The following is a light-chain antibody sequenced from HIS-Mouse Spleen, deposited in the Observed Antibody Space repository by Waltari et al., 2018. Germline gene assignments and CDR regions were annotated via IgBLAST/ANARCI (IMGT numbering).Light chain of an antibody. CDR3: CSYAGSYTGV. Sequence: QSALTQPRSVSGSPGQSVTISRTGTSSDVGGYNYVSWYQQHPGKAPKLMIYDVSKRPSGVPDRFAGSKSGNTASLTISGLQAEDEADYYGCSYAGSYTGVFGTGTKVTVL. J-gene: IGLJ1*01. CDR2: DVS. V-gene: IGLV2-11*01. CDR1: SSDVGGYNY.